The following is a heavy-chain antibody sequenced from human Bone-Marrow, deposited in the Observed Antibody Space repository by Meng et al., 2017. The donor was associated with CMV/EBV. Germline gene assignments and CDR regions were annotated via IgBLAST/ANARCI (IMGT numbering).Heavy chain of an antibody. Sequence: SVKVSCKASGYRFTGYYMHWVRQAPGQGLEWMGGIIPILGIANYAQKFQGRVTITADKSTSTAYMELSSLRSEDTAVYYCARDVLLWFGESPPQNYGMDVWGQGTTVTVSS. CDR1: GYRFTGYY. J-gene: IGHJ6*02. D-gene: IGHD3-10*01. V-gene: IGHV1-69*10. CDR2: IIPILGIA. CDR3: ARDVLLWFGESPPQNYGMDV.